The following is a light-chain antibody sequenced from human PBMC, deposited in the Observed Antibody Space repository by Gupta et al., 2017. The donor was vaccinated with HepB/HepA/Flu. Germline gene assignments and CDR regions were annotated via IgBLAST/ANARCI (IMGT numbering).Light chain of an antibody. CDR1: QNVDSR. V-gene: IGKV1-5*03. Sequence: DIQMTQSPPTLSASVGDRVTITCRASQNVDSRLAWYQQKPGKAPKLLIYEASNLESGVPSRFSGSESGTEFTLTISSRQPDDFAAYYCQQYKSYSPYTFGQGTKMEIK. CDR2: EAS. J-gene: IGKJ2*01. CDR3: QQYKSYSPYT.